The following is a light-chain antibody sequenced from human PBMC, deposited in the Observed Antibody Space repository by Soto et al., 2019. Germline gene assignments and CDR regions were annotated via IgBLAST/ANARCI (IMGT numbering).Light chain of an antibody. V-gene: IGKV3-11*01. J-gene: IGKJ1*01. CDR3: QQYGSSGT. Sequence: EIVLTPSPATLSLSPVERATLSCRASQSVSRYLAWYQQKPGQAPRLLIYDASDRATGIPARFSGSGSGTDFTLTISRLEPEDFAVYYCQQYGSSGTFGQGTKVDIK. CDR2: DAS. CDR1: QSVSRY.